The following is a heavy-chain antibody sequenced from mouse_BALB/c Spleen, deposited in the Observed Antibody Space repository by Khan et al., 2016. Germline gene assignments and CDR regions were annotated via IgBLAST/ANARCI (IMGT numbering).Heavy chain of an antibody. Sequence: QIQLVQSGPELKKPGETVKISCKASGYTFTNFGINWVRQAPGKGLEWMDWINTNTGETTYADDFKGRFAFSLETSASTAYLQINNLKNEDTATYFCATDITTVIATRSHYWGQGTTLTVSS. CDR1: GYTFTNFG. J-gene: IGHJ2*01. V-gene: IGHV9-3-1*01. CDR2: INTNTGET. D-gene: IGHD1-1*01. CDR3: ATDITTVIATRSHY.